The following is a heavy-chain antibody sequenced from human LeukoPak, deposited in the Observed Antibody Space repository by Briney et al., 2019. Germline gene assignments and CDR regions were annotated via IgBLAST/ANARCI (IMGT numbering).Heavy chain of an antibody. D-gene: IGHD3-22*01. J-gene: IGHJ6*03. CDR2: INPNSGGT. V-gene: IGHV1-2*02. CDR3: ARGPNYYDSGGYYSYYYYMDV. Sequence: ASVKVSCKASGYTFTGYYMHWVRQAPGQGLEWMGWINPNSGGTNYAQKFQGRVTMTRDMSISTAYMDLSRLRSDDTAVYYCARGPNYYDSGGYYSYYYYMDVWGKGTTVTVSS. CDR1: GYTFTGYY.